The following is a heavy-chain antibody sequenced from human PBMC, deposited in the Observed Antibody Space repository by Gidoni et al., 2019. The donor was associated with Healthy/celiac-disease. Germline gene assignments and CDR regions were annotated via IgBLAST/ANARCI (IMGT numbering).Heavy chain of an antibody. CDR1: GFTFSSYA. CDR2: ISGSGGST. J-gene: IGHJ4*02. D-gene: IGHD1-7*01. Sequence: EVQLLESGGGLVQPGGSLRLSCAASGFTFSSYAMSWVRQAPGKGLEWVSAISGSGGSTYYADSVKGRFTISRDNSKNTLYLQMNSLRAEDTAVYYCAKDGDVITGTSGDFDYWGQGTLVTVSS. V-gene: IGHV3-23*01. CDR3: AKDGDVITGTSGDFDY.